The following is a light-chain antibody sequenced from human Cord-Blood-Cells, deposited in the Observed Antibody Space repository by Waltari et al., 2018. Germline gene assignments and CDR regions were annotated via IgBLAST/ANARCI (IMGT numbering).Light chain of an antibody. Sequence: QSVLTQPPSVSGAPGQRVPISCTGSSSNIGAGYDVHWYQQLPGTAPKLLIYVNSNRPSGVPDRFSGSKSGTSAALAITGLQAEDEADYYCQSYDSSLSGVVFGGGTKLTVL. CDR1: SSNIGAGYD. J-gene: IGLJ2*01. V-gene: IGLV1-40*01. CDR2: VNS. CDR3: QSYDSSLSGVV.